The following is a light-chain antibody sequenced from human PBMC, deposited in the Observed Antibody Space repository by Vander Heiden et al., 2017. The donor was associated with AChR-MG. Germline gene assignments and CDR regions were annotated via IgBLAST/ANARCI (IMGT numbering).Light chain of an antibody. Sequence: DIVMTQSPDSLAVSLGERATINCKSSQNVLYSSNNKNYLAWYQQKPGQSPKLLINWASNRESGVPDRFSGSGSGTDFTLTISRLQAEDVAVYYCHQDDSTPYTFGQRTKLEI. V-gene: IGKV4-1*01. CDR1: QNVLYSSNNKNY. J-gene: IGKJ2*01. CDR2: WAS. CDR3: HQDDSTPYT.